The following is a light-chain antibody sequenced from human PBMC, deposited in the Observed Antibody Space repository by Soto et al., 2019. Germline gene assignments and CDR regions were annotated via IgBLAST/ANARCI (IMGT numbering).Light chain of an antibody. CDR1: SSDIGGYNY. CDR3: SSSTSSSTVI. CDR2: DVR. Sequence: QSALTQPASMSGSPGQSITISCTGTSSDIGGYNYISWYQQLPGKAPKFIIYDVRNRPSVVANRFSGSRSGNTASLTISGLQAEDEADYYCSSSTSSSTVIFGGGTKLTVL. V-gene: IGLV2-14*01. J-gene: IGLJ2*01.